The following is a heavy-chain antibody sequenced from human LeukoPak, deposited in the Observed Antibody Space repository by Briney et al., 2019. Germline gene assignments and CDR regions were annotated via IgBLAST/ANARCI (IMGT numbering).Heavy chain of an antibody. CDR1: GVSISSTNYY. CDR2: TYYSGST. V-gene: IGHV4-39*01. CDR3: ARHYSSATSCFDY. J-gene: IGHJ4*02. D-gene: IGHD2-2*01. Sequence: SETLSLTCTVSGVSISSTNYYWGWLRQPPGKGLEWIGSTYYSGSTYYNPSRKSRVTISVDTSRNQFSLKLSSVTAADTAVYYCARHYSSATSCFDYWGQGTLVAVSP.